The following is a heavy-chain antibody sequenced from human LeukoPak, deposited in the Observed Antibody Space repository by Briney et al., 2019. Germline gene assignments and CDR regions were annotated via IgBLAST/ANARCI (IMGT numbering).Heavy chain of an antibody. Sequence: PGGSLRLSCAASGFTFSSYSMNWVRQAPGKGLEWILYISSSSSTIDYADSVKGRFTISRDNAKNSLYLQTNSLRAEDTAVYYCARQSAFDIWGQGTMVTVSS. V-gene: IGHV3-48*01. J-gene: IGHJ3*02. CDR1: GFTFSSYS. CDR3: ARQSAFDI. CDR2: ISSSSSTI.